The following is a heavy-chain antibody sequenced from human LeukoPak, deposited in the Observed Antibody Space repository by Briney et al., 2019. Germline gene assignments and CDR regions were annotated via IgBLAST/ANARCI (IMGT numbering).Heavy chain of an antibody. V-gene: IGHV3-23*01. CDR2: ISGSGGST. CDR1: GFTFSSYA. D-gene: IGHD4-17*01. J-gene: IGHJ4*02. Sequence: GGSLRLSCAASGFTFSSYAMSWVRQAPGRGLEWVSAISGSGGSTYYADSVKGRFTISRDNSKNTLYLQMNSLRAEDTAVYYCAKYEDYGDYRTSYYFDYWGQGTLVTVSS. CDR3: AKYEDYGDYRTSYYFDY.